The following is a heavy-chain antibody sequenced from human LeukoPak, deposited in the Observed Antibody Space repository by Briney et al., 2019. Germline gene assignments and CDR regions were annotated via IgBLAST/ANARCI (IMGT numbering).Heavy chain of an antibody. CDR2: IYSGGST. J-gene: IGHJ4*02. CDR1: GFTVSSNY. CDR3: AKDSPYGDYVKN. D-gene: IGHD4-17*01. Sequence: GGSLRLSCAASGFTVSSNYMSWVRQAPGKGLEWVSVIYSGGSTYYADSVKGRFTISRDNSKNTLYLQMNSLRAEDTAVYYCAKDSPYGDYVKNWGQGTLVTVSS. V-gene: IGHV3-53*01.